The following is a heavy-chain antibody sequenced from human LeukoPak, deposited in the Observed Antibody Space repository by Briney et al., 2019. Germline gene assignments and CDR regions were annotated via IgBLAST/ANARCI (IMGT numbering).Heavy chain of an antibody. J-gene: IGHJ4*02. CDR3: AKGNCRGTSCYSDY. CDR2: ISGSGGST. V-gene: IGHV3-23*01. CDR1: GFTFSSYA. Sequence: GGSLRLSCAASGFTFSSYAMRWVRQAPGKGLEWVSGISGSGGSTYYADPVKGRFTIARDNSKNTLYLQMNSLRAEDTAVYYCAKGNCRGTSCYSDYWGQGTLVTVSS. D-gene: IGHD2-2*02.